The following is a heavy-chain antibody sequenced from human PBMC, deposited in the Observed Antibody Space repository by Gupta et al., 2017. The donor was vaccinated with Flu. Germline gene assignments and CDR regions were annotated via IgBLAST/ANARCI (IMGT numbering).Heavy chain of an antibody. CDR3: ARVPFAFSCSDDCYFDY. CDR2: ISSSGESK. Sequence: PGKGLEWVAYISSSGESKFYADSLRGRISISRDNVKKSLHLQMNSLRDEDTAVYYCARVPFAFSCSDDCYFDYWGQGTLLTVSS. V-gene: IGHV3-48*03. J-gene: IGHJ4*02. D-gene: IGHD2-21*01.